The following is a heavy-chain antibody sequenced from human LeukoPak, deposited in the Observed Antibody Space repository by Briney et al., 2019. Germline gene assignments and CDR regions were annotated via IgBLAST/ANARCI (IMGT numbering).Heavy chain of an antibody. CDR2: IYHSGST. J-gene: IGHJ3*02. CDR1: GGSISSGGYS. V-gene: IGHV4-30-2*01. Sequence: SQTLSLTCAVSGGSISSGGYSWSWIRQPPGKGLEWIGYIYHSGSTYYNPSLKSRVTMSVDTSKNQFSLKLSSVTAADTAVYYCARDSQQLVYAFDIWGQGTMVTVSS. CDR3: ARDSQQLVYAFDI. D-gene: IGHD6-13*01.